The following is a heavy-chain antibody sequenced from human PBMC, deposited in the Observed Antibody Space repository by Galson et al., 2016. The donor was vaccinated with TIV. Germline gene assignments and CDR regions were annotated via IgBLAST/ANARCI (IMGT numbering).Heavy chain of an antibody. CDR2: VNDNGRV. Sequence: SETLSLTCGVNGGSFRGYYWAWIRQSPGMGLEWIGDVNDNGRVDYNPSLKGRVTLSADASTTQFSLKLISVTAADTGFYYCARNKRGFTRGYGGHFDSWGQGILVTVSS. D-gene: IGHD5-12*01. CDR1: GGSFRGYY. CDR3: ARNKRGFTRGYGGHFDS. J-gene: IGHJ4*02. V-gene: IGHV4-34*01.